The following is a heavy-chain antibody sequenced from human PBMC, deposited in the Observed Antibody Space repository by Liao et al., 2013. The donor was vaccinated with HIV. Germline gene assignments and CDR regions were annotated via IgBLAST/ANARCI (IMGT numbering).Heavy chain of an antibody. CDR1: GGSIDSGDFY. CDR3: AREAGSGSYYNPHALDV. CDR2: TFYSGNT. V-gene: IGHV4-30-4*01. J-gene: IGHJ3*01. Sequence: QVQLQESGPGLVKPSQTLSLICTVSGGSIDSGDFYWSWIRQSPGKGLEWIGYTFYSGNTYYNPSLKSRLTMSLDKSKNQLTLKLRSVTAADTAVYFCAREAGSGSYYNPHALDVWGQGTLVTVSS. D-gene: IGHD3-10*01.